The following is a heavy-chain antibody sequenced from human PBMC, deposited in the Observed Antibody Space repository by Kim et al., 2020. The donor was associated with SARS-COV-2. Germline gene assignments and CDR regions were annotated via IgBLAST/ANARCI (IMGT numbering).Heavy chain of an antibody. CDR2: ISSSGSTI. CDR1: GFTFSDYY. V-gene: IGHV3-11*01. J-gene: IGHJ4*02. CDR3: ATVRGYSSGWYYFDY. Sequence: GGSLRLSCAASGFTFSDYYMSWIRQAPGKGLEWVSYISSSGSTIYYADSVKGRFTISRDNAKNSLYLQMNSLRAEDTAVYYCATVRGYSSGWYYFDYWGQGTLVTVSS. D-gene: IGHD6-19*01.